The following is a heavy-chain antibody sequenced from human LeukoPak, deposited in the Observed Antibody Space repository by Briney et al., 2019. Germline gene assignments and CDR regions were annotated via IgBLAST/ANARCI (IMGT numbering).Heavy chain of an antibody. V-gene: IGHV3-33*01. J-gene: IGHJ4*02. CDR3: ARDGDIVVVPAANGGVDN. Sequence: GGSLRLSCAASGFTFSSYGMHWVRQAPGKGLEWVAVIWYDGSNKYYADSVKGRFTISRDNSKNTLYLQMNSLRAEDTAVYYCARDGDIVVVPAANGGVDNWGQGTLVTVSS. CDR1: GFTFSSYG. CDR2: IWYDGSNK. D-gene: IGHD2-2*01.